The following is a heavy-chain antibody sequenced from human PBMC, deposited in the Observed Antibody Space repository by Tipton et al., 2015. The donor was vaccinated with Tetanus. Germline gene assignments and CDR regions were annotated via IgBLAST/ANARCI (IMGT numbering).Heavy chain of an antibody. D-gene: IGHD2-2*01. J-gene: IGHJ6*02. CDR2: IIPIFGTA. CDR3: ARKWDIVAVSAANYYGLDV. V-gene: IGHV1-69*01. CDR1: GGTFSNYA. Sequence: QLVQSGAEVKKPGSSVKVSCKASGGTFSNYAISWVRQAPGQGLEWMGGIIPIFGTAKYAQKFQGRATITADESTSTAYMELSSLRSEDTAVYYCARKWDIVAVSAANYYGLDVWGQGTTVTVSS.